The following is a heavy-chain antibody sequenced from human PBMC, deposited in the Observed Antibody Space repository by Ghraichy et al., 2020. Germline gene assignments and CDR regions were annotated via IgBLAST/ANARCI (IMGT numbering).Heavy chain of an antibody. CDR1: GFTFSDHY. CDR2: TKNKANNYAT. CDR3: ARVYSSSWRGLGY. D-gene: IGHD6-19*01. J-gene: IGHJ4*02. Sequence: GGSLRLSCAASGFTFSDHYMAWVRQAPGKGLEWIGRTKNKANNYATEYAASVKGRFIISRDDSKNFLYLEMNSLKTEDTAVYYCARVYSSSWRGLGYWGQGTLVTVSS. V-gene: IGHV3-72*01.